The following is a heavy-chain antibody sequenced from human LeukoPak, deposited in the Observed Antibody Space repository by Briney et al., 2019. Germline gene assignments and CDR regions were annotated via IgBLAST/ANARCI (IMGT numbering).Heavy chain of an antibody. CDR3: ARDDNGYSSGRSQDFDY. Sequence: PSETLSLTCSVSGYSISNAYYWGWIRQPPGKGLEWIGRIYYSGSIFYNPSLKSRVTISIDTPKNHFSLKLRSVTAADTGVYYCARDDNGYSSGRSQDFDYWGQGTLVSVSS. J-gene: IGHJ4*02. CDR2: IYYSGSI. CDR1: GYSISNAYY. D-gene: IGHD6-19*01. V-gene: IGHV4-38-2*02.